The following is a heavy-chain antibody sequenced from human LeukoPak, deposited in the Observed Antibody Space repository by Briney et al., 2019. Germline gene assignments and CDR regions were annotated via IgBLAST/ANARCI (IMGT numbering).Heavy chain of an antibody. D-gene: IGHD5-12*01. CDR2: IGATGGST. J-gene: IGHJ5*02. Sequence: PAGGSLRLSCAASGSTFSNSAMNWVRQAPGNGLEWVSSIGATGGSTYYADSVKGRFTISRDNSKNTLCLQMNSLRAEDTAVYYCASILSGYNWFDPWGQGTLVTVSS. V-gene: IGHV3-23*01. CDR1: GSTFSNSA. CDR3: ASILSGYNWFDP.